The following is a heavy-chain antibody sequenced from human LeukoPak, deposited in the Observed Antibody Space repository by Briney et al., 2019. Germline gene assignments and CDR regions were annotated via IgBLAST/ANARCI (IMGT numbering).Heavy chain of an antibody. CDR2: ISSSSSTI. J-gene: IGHJ4*02. V-gene: IGHV3-48*04. D-gene: IGHD3/OR15-3a*01. CDR1: GFTFSSYS. Sequence: GGSLRLSCAASGFTFSSYSMNWVRQAPGKGLEWVSYISSSSSTIYYADSVKGRFTISRDDSKNTLYLQMNSLKTEDTAVYYCSTWGDFWTGYYTALWGQGTLVTVSS. CDR3: STWGDFWTGYYTAL.